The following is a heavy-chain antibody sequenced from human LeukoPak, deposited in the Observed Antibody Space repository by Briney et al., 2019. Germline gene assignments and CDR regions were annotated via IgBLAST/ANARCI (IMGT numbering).Heavy chain of an antibody. CDR2: ISSSSSYI. V-gene: IGHV3-21*01. D-gene: IGHD4-17*01. CDR1: GFTFSSYS. Sequence: PGGSLRLSCAASGFTFSSYSMNWVRQAPGKGLEWVSSISSSSSYIYYADSVKGRFTISRDNAKNSLYQQMNSLRAEDTAVYYCARTAGYGDYALDYWGQGTLVTVSS. CDR3: ARTAGYGDYALDY. J-gene: IGHJ4*02.